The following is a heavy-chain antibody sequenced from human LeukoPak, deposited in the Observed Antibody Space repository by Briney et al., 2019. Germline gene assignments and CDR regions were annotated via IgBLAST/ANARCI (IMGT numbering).Heavy chain of an antibody. V-gene: IGHV3-23*01. CDR1: GFTFSSFA. D-gene: IGHD3-10*01. CDR3: AKGFFGSGTFPHNFDY. Sequence: PGGPLRLSCAASGFTFSSFAMHWVRQAPGKGLEWVAVVRGNGDSTHYADSVKGRFTISRDNSKNTLYLQMNSLRAEDTAVYYCAKGFFGSGTFPHNFDYWGQGTLVTVSS. CDR2: VRGNGDST. J-gene: IGHJ4*02.